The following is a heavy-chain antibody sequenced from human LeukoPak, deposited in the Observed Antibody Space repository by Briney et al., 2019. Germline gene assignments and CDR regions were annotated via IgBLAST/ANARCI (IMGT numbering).Heavy chain of an antibody. D-gene: IGHD2-2*02. CDR3: TRSRERYCTSGSCYIDLQAR. CDR1: GGPISSGYYY. Sequence: MSSETLSLTCTVSGGPISSGYYYWSWIRQPAGKGLEWIGRMYTSGSTEYNPSLNSRVTISVDTSKNQFSLKLSSVTAVDAAVYDCTRSRERYCTSGSCYIDLQARWGQGTLVTVSS. V-gene: IGHV4-61*02. CDR2: MYTSGST. J-gene: IGHJ4*02.